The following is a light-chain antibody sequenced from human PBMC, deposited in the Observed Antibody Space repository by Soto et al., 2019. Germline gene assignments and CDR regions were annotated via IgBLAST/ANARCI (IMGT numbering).Light chain of an antibody. V-gene: IGKV1-5*01. Sequence: DIHMTQSPSTLSASVGDRVTITCRASQTISTWLAWYQQKPGKAPKLLIYGASSLQSGVPSRFSGIGSGTEFTLPISSLQPDDFATYYCQQYNTYPWTFGQGTRVEIK. CDR2: GAS. CDR3: QQYNTYPWT. J-gene: IGKJ1*01. CDR1: QTISTW.